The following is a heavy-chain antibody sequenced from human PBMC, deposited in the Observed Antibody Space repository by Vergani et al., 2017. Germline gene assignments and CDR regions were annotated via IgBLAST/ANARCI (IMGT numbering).Heavy chain of an antibody. CDR3: ATRYYASGSPALDHHHGMDV. J-gene: IGHJ6*02. D-gene: IGHD3-10*01. Sequence: QVQLAESGGGVVQPGGSLRLSCVASGFSFSHYGMHWVRQAPGKGLEWVAFKQYDQNNKNYADSVKGRFTIARDNSKNTLFLQMNRLRSEDTAMYYCATRYYASGSPALDHHHGMDVWGQGTTVAVSS. CDR1: GFSFSHYG. CDR2: KQYDQNNK. V-gene: IGHV3-30*02.